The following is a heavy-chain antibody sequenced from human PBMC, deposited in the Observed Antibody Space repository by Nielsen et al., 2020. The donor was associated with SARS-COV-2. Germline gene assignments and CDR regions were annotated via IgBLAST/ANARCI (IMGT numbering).Heavy chain of an antibody. D-gene: IGHD3-22*01. J-gene: IGHJ4*02. CDR3: ASLKTYYDNGLDY. Sequence: GGSLRLSCGVAGFTLSTYTMIWVRQPPGKGLEWVSSISGSGSYMYYADSVRGRFTISRDTARNSLYLHMNSLRAEDTAVYYCASLKTYYDNGLDYWGQGTLVTVSS. CDR1: GFTLSTYT. V-gene: IGHV3-21*01. CDR2: ISGSGSYM.